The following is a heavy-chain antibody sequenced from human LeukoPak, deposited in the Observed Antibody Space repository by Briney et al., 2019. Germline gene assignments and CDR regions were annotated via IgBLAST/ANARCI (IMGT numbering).Heavy chain of an antibody. CDR1: GYTVTSYN. CDR3: ASLGYSSPVDY. V-gene: IGHV1-46*01. CDR2: INRSGGTT. J-gene: IGHJ4*02. D-gene: IGHD6-13*01. Sequence: ASVKVSSKASGYTVTSYNMHSVRQAPREGREWMAIINRSGGTTSYAQKFKGRVTMTRDKSKSTVYMELSSLRSEDTAVYYCASLGYSSPVDYWGQGTLVTVSS.